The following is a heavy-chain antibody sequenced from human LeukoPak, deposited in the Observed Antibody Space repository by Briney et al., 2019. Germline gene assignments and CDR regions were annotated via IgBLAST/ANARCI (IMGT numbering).Heavy chain of an antibody. V-gene: IGHV4-59*11. CDR3: ARGNYVDWFDP. CDR1: GGSFSNHY. Sequence: SETPSLTCTVSGGSFSNHYWSWIRQPPGKGLEWIGYIYHTGSTNYNPSLKSRVTISVDTSKNQFSLKLSSVTAADTAVYYCARGNYVDWFDPWGREPRSPSPQ. J-gene: IGHJ5*02. CDR2: IYHTGST. D-gene: IGHD1-7*01.